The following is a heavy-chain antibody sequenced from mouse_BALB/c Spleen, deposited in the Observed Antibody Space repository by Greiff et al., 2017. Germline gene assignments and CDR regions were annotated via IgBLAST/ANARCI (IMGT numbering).Heavy chain of an antibody. Sequence: VQLKQSGAELVKPGASVKLSCTASGFNIKDTYMHWVKQRPEQGLEWIGRIDPANGNTKYDPKFQGKATITADTSSNTAYLQLSSLTSEDTAVYYCASYGYDYAMDYWGQGTSVTVSS. J-gene: IGHJ4*01. D-gene: IGHD2-2*01. V-gene: IGHV14-3*02. CDR3: ASYGYDYAMDY. CDR1: GFNIKDTY. CDR2: IDPANGNT.